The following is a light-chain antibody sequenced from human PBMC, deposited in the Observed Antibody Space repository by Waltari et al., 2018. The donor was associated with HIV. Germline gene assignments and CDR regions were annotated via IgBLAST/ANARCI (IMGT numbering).Light chain of an antibody. CDR2: VNTDATH. J-gene: IGLJ3*02. V-gene: IGLV4-69*01. CDR1: SGHTNFA. CDR3: QTWDTGIQV. Sequence: QLVLTQPPSASASLGASVTLTCTLSSGHTNFAIAWHQIQPAKGPRFLMKVNTDATHIKGDGIPDRCSGSSSGAGRHLTIFSLQSDDEADFYCQTWDTGIQVFGGGTKLTVL.